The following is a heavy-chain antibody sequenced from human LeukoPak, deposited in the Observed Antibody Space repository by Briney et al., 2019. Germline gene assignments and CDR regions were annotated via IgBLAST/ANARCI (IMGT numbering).Heavy chain of an antibody. V-gene: IGHV4-34*01. J-gene: IGHJ3*02. CDR3: AKSNGYGLVDI. D-gene: IGHD3-10*01. CDR2: INHCGST. CDR1: GGSFSGYY. Sequence: PSETLSLTCAVYGGSFSGYYWSWIRQPPGKGLEWIGEINHCGSTIYNPSLKSRVTISVDTSKNQFFLKLSSVTAADTAVYYCAKSNGYGLVDIWGQGTMVTVSS.